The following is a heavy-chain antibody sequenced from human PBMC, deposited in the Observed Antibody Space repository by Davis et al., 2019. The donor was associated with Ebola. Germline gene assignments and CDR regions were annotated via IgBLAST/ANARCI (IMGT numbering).Heavy chain of an antibody. CDR2: ISSSGSTI. J-gene: IGHJ4*02. CDR1: GFTFSDYY. V-gene: IGHV3-11*01. CDR3: ARGYATSCLDY. D-gene: IGHD2-2*01. Sequence: GESLKISCAASGFTFSDYYMSWIRQAPGKGLEWVSYISSSGSTIYYADSVKGRFTISRDNSKNTLYLQMNSLRAEDTAVYYCARGYATSCLDYWGQGTLVTVSS.